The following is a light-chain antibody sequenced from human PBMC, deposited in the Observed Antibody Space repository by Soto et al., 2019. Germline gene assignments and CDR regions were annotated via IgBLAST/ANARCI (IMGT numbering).Light chain of an antibody. V-gene: IGKV1-39*01. Sequence: DIQMTQSPSSLSSSVGCRFTITWLSSQSISIYLNWYQLKPGKAPNLLMYGASYLKSGVPTRFSGSGSGTDFTLTISSLQPEDFAIYYCQQTYTTPEITFGQGTRLENK. CDR2: GAS. CDR1: QSISIY. CDR3: QQTYTTPEIT. J-gene: IGKJ5*01.